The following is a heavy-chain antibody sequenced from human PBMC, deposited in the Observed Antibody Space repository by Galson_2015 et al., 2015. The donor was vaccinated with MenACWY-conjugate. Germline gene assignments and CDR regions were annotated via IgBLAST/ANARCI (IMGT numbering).Heavy chain of an antibody. CDR2: TYYRSKWYN. D-gene: IGHD6-19*01. Sequence: CAISGDSVSSNSAAWNWIRQSPSRGLEWLGRTYYRSKWYNDYAVSVKSRITINPDTSKNQFSLQLNSVTPEDTAVYYCARDGLLYSSGWYRWYFDLWGRGTLVTASS. V-gene: IGHV6-1*01. J-gene: IGHJ2*01. CDR1: GDSVSSNSAA. CDR3: ARDGLLYSSGWYRWYFDL.